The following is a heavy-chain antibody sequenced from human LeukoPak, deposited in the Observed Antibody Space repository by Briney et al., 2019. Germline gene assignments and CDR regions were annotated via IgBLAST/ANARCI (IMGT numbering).Heavy chain of an antibody. J-gene: IGHJ6*03. Sequence: GRSLRLSCAASGFTFSSYAMHWVRQAPGKGLEWVAVISYDGSNKYYADSVKGRFTISRDNSKNTLYLQMNSLRAEDTAVYYCAKANLNYYYYMDVWGKGTTVTVSS. CDR2: ISYDGSNK. CDR3: AKANLNYYYYMDV. CDR1: GFTFSSYA. V-gene: IGHV3-30-3*01.